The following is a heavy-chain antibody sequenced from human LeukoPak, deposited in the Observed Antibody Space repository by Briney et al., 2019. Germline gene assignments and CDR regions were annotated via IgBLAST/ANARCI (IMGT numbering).Heavy chain of an antibody. D-gene: IGHD2-2*01. CDR3: ARVGRHIKTYQLLFSGWFDP. J-gene: IGHJ5*02. CDR1: GGSFSGYY. V-gene: IGHV4-34*01. CDR2: INHSGST. Sequence: KTSETLSLTCAVYGGSFSGYYWSWIRQPPGKGLEWIGEINHSGSTNYNPSLKSRVTISVDTSKNQFSLKLSSVTAADTAVYYCARVGRHIKTYQLLFSGWFDPWGQGTLVTVSS.